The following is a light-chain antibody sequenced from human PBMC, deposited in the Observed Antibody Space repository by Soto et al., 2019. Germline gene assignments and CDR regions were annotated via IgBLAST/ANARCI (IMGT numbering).Light chain of an antibody. J-gene: IGKJ3*01. CDR2: AAS. Sequence: DLQMTQSPSSLSASVGNGVTITCRASQGISNYLAWYQQKPGKVPKLLIYAASTLQSGVPSRFSGSGSGTDFTLTISSLQPEDVATYYCQNYNSAPFTFGPGTKVDIK. CDR3: QNYNSAPFT. CDR1: QGISNY. V-gene: IGKV1-27*01.